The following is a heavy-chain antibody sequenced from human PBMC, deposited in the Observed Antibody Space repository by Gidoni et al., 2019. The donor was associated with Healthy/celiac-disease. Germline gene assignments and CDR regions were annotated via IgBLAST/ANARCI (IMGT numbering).Heavy chain of an antibody. CDR1: GFTFSSHA. D-gene: IGHD6-13*01. CDR3: AKSFRTQPHYYYYDGMDV. Sequence: EVQLLDSGVGLVQPGGSLILSCSASGFTFSSHAMRWVRQAPGKGLEWVSAISGSGGSTDYADSVKGRFTISRDNSKNTLYLQMKSLRAEDTAVYYCAKSFRTQPHYYYYDGMDVWGQGTTVTVSS. J-gene: IGHJ6*02. V-gene: IGHV3-23*01. CDR2: ISGSGGST.